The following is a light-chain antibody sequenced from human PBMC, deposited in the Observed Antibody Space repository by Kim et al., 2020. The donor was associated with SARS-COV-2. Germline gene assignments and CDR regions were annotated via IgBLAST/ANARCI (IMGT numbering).Light chain of an antibody. CDR1: RSISRSY. CDR2: VAS. J-gene: IGKJ4*01. Sequence: LSPEEIATISWRHSRSISRSYLFWYQQKPVQAPRLLFYVASITAPVTPVRFSGSGSGIDFTLTVRRLKPEDFAVYYFQQYSRPLTFGGGTKVDIK. V-gene: IGKV3-20*01. CDR3: QQYSRPLT.